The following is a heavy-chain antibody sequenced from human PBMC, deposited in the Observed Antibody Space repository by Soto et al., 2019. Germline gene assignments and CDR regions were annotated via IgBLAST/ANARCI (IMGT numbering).Heavy chain of an antibody. J-gene: IGHJ6*02. CDR2: ISYDGTNK. CDR1: AFMFSNHA. CDR3: ARGAYIVAAPRPRGLDV. Sequence: QVQLVASGGGVVQPGTSLRLSCASSAFMFSNHAMNCVRQAPGKWLAWLSVISYDGTNKYYADSVKGRFTISRDNSKNTLFLHTTKIRAEDTAIYYCARGAYIVAAPRPRGLDVWGQGTTVTVSS. D-gene: IGHD5-12*01. V-gene: IGHV3-30*03.